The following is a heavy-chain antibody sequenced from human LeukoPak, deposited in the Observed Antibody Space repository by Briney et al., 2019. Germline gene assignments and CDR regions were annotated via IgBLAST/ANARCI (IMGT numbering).Heavy chain of an antibody. Sequence: GGSLRLSCAASGFIFNNYAMSWVRQAPGKGLEWVSSISTTGSTTYYADSVRGRFTISRDNSQNTLSLQMDSLTAADTAVYSCATYDLWTTYYTFQYWGQGTLVSASP. V-gene: IGHV3-23*01. CDR3: ATYDLWTTYYTFQY. CDR2: ISTTGSTT. D-gene: IGHD3-3*01. CDR1: GFIFNNYA. J-gene: IGHJ4*02.